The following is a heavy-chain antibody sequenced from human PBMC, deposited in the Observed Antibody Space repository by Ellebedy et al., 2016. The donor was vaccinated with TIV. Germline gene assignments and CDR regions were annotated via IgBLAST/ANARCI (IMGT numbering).Heavy chain of an antibody. CDR2: VWSDGSNK. Sequence: GESLKISCAASGFSFSNYVMHWVRQAPGKGLEWVAVVWSDGSNKYYIDSVKGRFTISRDNSKNTLYLQMNSLIGDDTAVYYCARDGGNPRSWFFDLWGRGTLVTVSS. J-gene: IGHJ2*01. CDR3: ARDGGNPRSWFFDL. CDR1: GFSFSNYV. V-gene: IGHV3-33*01. D-gene: IGHD4-23*01.